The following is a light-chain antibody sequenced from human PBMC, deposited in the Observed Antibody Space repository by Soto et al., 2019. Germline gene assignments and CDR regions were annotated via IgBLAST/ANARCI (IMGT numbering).Light chain of an antibody. CDR1: QSISNW. J-gene: IGKJ1*01. Sequence: DIQMTQSPSTLSGSVGDRFTITCRASQSISNWLAWYQQKQGKAPKLLIYDASSLESGVPSRFSGSGSGTEFTLTISSLQPDDFATYYCQQYNSYWGTFGQGTKVDIK. CDR3: QQYNSYWGT. CDR2: DAS. V-gene: IGKV1-5*01.